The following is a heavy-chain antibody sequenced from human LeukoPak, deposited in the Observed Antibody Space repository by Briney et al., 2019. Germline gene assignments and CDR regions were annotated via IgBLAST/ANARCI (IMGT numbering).Heavy chain of an antibody. J-gene: IGHJ5*02. V-gene: IGHV4-31*03. D-gene: IGHD2-21*02. CDR1: GGSISCGGYY. Sequence: SQTLSLTCTVSGGSISCGGYYWSWIRQHPGKGLEWIGYIYYSGSTYYNPSLKSRVTISVDTSKNQFSLKLSSVTAADTAVYYCASTMVVTAQFDPWGQGTLVTVSS. CDR2: IYYSGST. CDR3: ASTMVVTAQFDP.